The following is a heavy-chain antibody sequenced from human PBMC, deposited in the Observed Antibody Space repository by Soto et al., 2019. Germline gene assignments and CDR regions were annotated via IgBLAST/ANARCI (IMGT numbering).Heavy chain of an antibody. D-gene: IGHD3-22*01. Sequence: AASVKVSCKASGYTFTSYYMHWVRQAPGQGLEWMGIINPSGGSTSYAQKFQGRVTMTRDTSTSTVYMELSSLRSEDTAVYYCARDRLRGADYYDSSGCFDTWGQGTMVTV. J-gene: IGHJ3*02. V-gene: IGHV1-46*01. CDR3: ARDRLRGADYYDSSGCFDT. CDR2: INPSGGST. CDR1: GYTFTSYY.